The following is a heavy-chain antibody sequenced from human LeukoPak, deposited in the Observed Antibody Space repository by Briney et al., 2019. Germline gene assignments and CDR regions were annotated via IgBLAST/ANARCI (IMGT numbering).Heavy chain of an antibody. Sequence: GGSLRLSCAASGFTFSSYSMNWVRQAPGKGLEWVSSISSSSSYIYYADSVKGRFTISRDNAKNSLYLQMNSLRAEDTAVYYCARGYCSSTSCSDFDYWGQRTLVTVSS. CDR3: ARGYCSSTSCSDFDY. CDR1: GFTFSSYS. J-gene: IGHJ4*02. CDR2: ISSSSSYI. D-gene: IGHD2-2*01. V-gene: IGHV3-21*01.